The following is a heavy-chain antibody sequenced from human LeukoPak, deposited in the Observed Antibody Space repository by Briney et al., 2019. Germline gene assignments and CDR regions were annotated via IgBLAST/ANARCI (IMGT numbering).Heavy chain of an antibody. CDR1: RFTLSSYG. Sequence: GGSLSLSCTASRFTLSSYGMNWFRQAPGKGLEWVSYISSRSTSIFYADSVKGRFTISRDNAKNSLYLQMNSLRDEDTAVYYCARGGNIAAASVGYYYGMDVWGQGTTVTVSS. CDR3: ARGGNIAAASVGYYYGMDV. V-gene: IGHV3-48*02. D-gene: IGHD6-13*01. J-gene: IGHJ6*02. CDR2: ISSRSTSI.